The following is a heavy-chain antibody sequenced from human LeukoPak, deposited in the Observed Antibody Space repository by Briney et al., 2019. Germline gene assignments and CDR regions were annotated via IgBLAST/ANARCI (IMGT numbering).Heavy chain of an antibody. CDR3: ARDAGYDSCNRVDP. CDR1: GGSISSSRYY. J-gene: IGHJ5*02. CDR2: IYYDGST. V-gene: IGHV4-39*01. D-gene: IGHD5-12*01. Sequence: SETLSLTCTVSGGSISSSRYYWGWIRQPPGKGLEWIGSIYYDGSTYQNPNPSLTSLFTISVDTSRNQFSLKLSSVTAADTAVYFRARDAGYDSCNRVDPFGQGILIPVSS.